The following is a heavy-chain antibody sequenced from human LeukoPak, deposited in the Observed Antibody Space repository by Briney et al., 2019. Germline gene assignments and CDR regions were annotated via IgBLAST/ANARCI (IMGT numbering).Heavy chain of an antibody. J-gene: IGHJ4*02. Sequence: GASVKVSCKASGYTFTSYGISWVRQAPGQGLEWKGWISAYNGNTNYAQKLQGRVTMTTDTSTSTAYMELRSLRSDDTAVYYCARTYYYGSGSYFSYWGQGTLVTVSS. CDR3: ARTYYYGSGSYFSY. CDR2: ISAYNGNT. D-gene: IGHD3-10*01. V-gene: IGHV1-18*01. CDR1: GYTFTSYG.